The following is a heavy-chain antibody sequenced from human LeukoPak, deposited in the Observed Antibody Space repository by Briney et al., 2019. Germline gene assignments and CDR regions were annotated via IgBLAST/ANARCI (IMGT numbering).Heavy chain of an antibody. D-gene: IGHD3-22*01. J-gene: IGHJ4*02. CDR1: GFTLSSYW. V-gene: IGHV3-7*01. Sequence: GGSLTLSCAASGFTLSSYWMSWVRQAPGKGLEWVANIKQDGSGKYYVDSVKGRFTISRDNAKNSLYLQMNSLRAEDTAVYYCARRKAYYDSSGYYCDYWGQGTLVTVSS. CDR2: IKQDGSGK. CDR3: ARRKAYYDSSGYYCDY.